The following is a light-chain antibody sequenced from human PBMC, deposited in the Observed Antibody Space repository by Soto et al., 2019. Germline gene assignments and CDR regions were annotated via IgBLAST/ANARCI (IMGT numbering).Light chain of an antibody. V-gene: IGLV2-11*01. Sequence: QSALTQPRSVSGSPGQSVTISCTGTISDVAGYTYVSWYQQHPGKAPKLMVYDVSKRPSGVPDRFSGSKSGNSAFLTISGLQADDEADYYCCSDPGSYRVFGGGTKLTVL. J-gene: IGLJ3*02. CDR1: ISDVAGYTY. CDR3: CSDPGSYRV. CDR2: DVS.